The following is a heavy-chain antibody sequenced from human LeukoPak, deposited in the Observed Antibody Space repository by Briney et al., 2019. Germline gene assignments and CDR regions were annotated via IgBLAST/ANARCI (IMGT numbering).Heavy chain of an antibody. J-gene: IGHJ6*02. CDR2: ISAYNGNT. V-gene: IGHV1-18*01. CDR1: GYTFTSYG. Sequence: GASVKVSCKASGYTFTSYGISWVRQAPGQGLEWMGWISAYNGNTNYAQKLQGRVTMTTDTSTSIAYMELRSLRSDDTAVYYCARTPVVYAIRYYYYYGMDVWGQGTTVTVSS. D-gene: IGHD2-8*02. CDR3: ARTPVVYAIRYYYYYGMDV.